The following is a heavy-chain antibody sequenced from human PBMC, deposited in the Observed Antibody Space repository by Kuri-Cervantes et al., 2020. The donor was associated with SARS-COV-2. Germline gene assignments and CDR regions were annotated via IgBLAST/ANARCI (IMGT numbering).Heavy chain of an antibody. Sequence: GGSLRLSCAASGFTFSSYSMNWVRQAPGTGLEWVSSISSSSSYIYYADSVKGRFTISRDNSKNTLYLQMNSLRAEDTAVYYCAKDRAPRSSDYFDYWGQGTLVTVSS. D-gene: IGHD6-25*01. CDR2: ISSSSSYI. CDR1: GFTFSSYS. J-gene: IGHJ4*02. V-gene: IGHV3-21*01. CDR3: AKDRAPRSSDYFDY.